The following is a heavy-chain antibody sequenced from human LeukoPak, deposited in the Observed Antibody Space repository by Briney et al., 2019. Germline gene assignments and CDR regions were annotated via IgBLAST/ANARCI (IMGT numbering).Heavy chain of an antibody. Sequence: PSETLSLTCTVSGGSISSYYWSWIRQPPGKRLEWIGYIYYSGSTNYNPSLKSRVTISVDTSKNQFSLKLSSVTAADTAVYFCARDGALPGGGDYLFDYWGQGTLVTVSS. V-gene: IGHV4-59*01. CDR3: ARDGALPGGGDYLFDY. D-gene: IGHD2-21*01. CDR1: GGSISSYY. CDR2: IYYSGST. J-gene: IGHJ4*02.